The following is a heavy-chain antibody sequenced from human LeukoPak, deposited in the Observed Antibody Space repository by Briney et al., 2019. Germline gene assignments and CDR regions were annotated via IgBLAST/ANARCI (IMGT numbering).Heavy chain of an antibody. CDR3: ARGTGYSSSWPIDY. Sequence: SQTLSLTCTVSGGSISSGSYYWSWIRQPAGKGLEWIGRIYTSGSANYNPSLKSRVTISVDTSKNQFSLKLSSVTAADTAVYYCARGTGYSSSWPIDYWGQGTLVTVSS. J-gene: IGHJ4*02. CDR1: GGSISSGSYY. CDR2: IYTSGSA. V-gene: IGHV4-61*02. D-gene: IGHD6-13*01.